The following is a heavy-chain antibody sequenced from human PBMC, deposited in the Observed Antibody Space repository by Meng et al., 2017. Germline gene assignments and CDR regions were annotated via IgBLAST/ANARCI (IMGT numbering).Heavy chain of an antibody. Sequence: SGPTLVKPTQPLSLTCTFSGFSLSTSGVGVGWIRQPPGKALEWLALIYWDDDNRYSPSLKSRLTITKDTSKNQVVLTMTNMDPVDTATYYCAHSPLNSYDSSGYYYVFFDYWGQGTRVTGSS. J-gene: IGHJ4*02. D-gene: IGHD3-22*01. CDR1: GFSLSTSGVG. CDR2: IYWDDDN. CDR3: AHSPLNSYDSSGYYYVFFDY. V-gene: IGHV2-5*02.